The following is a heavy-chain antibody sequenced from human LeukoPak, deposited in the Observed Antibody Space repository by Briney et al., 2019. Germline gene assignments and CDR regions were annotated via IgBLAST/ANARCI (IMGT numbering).Heavy chain of an antibody. CDR1: GFTFSDYS. V-gene: IGHV3-48*01. D-gene: IGHD5-24*01. J-gene: IGHJ4*02. CDR2: IGIDNGNT. Sequence: PGGSLRLSCAASGFTFSDYSMNWVRQAPGKGLEWISYIGIDNGNTNYADSVKGRSTISGDKAKNSLYLQMNSLRVEDTAVYYCARDYKYAFDNWGQGTLVTVSS. CDR3: ARDYKYAFDN.